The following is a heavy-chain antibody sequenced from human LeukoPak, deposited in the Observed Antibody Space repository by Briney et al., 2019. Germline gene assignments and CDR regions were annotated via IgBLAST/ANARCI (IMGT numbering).Heavy chain of an antibody. CDR1: GYSFTNYW. Sequence: GEFLKISCKGSGYSFTNYWIGWVRQMPGKGLEWMGVIYPGDSDTRYSPSFQGQVTISADKSISTAYLQWRSLKASDTAMYYCASFPYYYDSSGPGLFFDYWGQGTLVTVSS. D-gene: IGHD3-22*01. CDR2: IYPGDSDT. V-gene: IGHV5-51*01. J-gene: IGHJ4*02. CDR3: ASFPYYYDSSGPGLFFDY.